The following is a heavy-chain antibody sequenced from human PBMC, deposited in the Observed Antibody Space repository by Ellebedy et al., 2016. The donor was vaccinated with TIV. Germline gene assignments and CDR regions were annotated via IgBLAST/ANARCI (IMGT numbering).Heavy chain of an antibody. Sequence: ASVKVSCKASGYTFTSYYMHWVRQAPGQGLEWMGIINPSGGSTSYAQKFQGRVTMTRDTSTSTAYMELSRLRSDDTAVYYCATGWSSAAMESDYYYGMDVWGQGTTVTVSS. J-gene: IGHJ6*02. D-gene: IGHD6-25*01. CDR3: ATGWSSAAMESDYYYGMDV. CDR2: INPSGGST. CDR1: GYTFTSYY. V-gene: IGHV1-46*01.